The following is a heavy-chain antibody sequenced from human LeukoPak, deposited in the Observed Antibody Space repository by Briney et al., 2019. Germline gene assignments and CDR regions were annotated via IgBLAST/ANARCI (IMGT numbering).Heavy chain of an antibody. D-gene: IGHD3-3*01. CDR1: GGSISSGGYS. CDR2: IYHSGST. V-gene: IGHV4-30-2*01. CDR3: ARAPHYDFWLDP. J-gene: IGHJ5*02. Sequence: SETLSLTRAVSGGSISSGGYSWSWIRQPPGKGLEWIGYIYHSGSTYYNPSLKSRVTISVDRSKNQFSLKLSSVTAADTAVYYCARAPHYDFWLDPWGQGTLVTVSS.